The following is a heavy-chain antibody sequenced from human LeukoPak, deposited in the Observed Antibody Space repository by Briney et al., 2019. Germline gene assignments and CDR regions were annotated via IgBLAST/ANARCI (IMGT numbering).Heavy chain of an antibody. CDR3: ARHSWGWYYYYMDV. D-gene: IGHD2-15*01. J-gene: IGHJ6*03. CDR2: IYYSGST. V-gene: IGHV4-39*01. CDR1: GGSISSSSYY. Sequence: SETLSLTCTVSGGSISSSSYYWGWIRQPPGKGLEWIGSIYYSGSTYYNPSLKSRVTISVDTSKNQFSLKLSSVTAADTAVYYCARHSWGWYYYYMDVWGKGTTVTISS.